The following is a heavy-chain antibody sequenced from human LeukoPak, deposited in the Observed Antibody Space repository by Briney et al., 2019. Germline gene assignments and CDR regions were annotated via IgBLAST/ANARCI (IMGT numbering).Heavy chain of an antibody. CDR1: GGSISSSSYY. CDR2: IYYSGST. V-gene: IGHV4-39*07. CDR3: ARIILRGVDPIA. Sequence: SENLFLTCTVSGGSISSSSYYWGWIRQPPGKGLEWIGSIYYSGSTYYNPSLRSRVTISVDTSKNQFSLKLSSVTAADTAVYYCARIILRGVDPIAWGQGTLVTVSS. D-gene: IGHD3-10*01. J-gene: IGHJ4*02.